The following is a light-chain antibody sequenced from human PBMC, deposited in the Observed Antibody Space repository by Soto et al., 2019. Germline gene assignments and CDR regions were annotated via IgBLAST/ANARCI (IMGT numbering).Light chain of an antibody. J-gene: IGLJ2*01. CDR1: SGSVSTSYY. Sequence: QTVVTQEPSFSVSPGGTVTLTCGLSSGSVSTSYYPSWYQQTPGQAPRTLIYSTNTRSSGVPDRCSGSILGNKAALTVTGAQADDESDYYCVLYMGSGPLFGGGTKLTVL. CDR3: VLYMGSGPL. CDR2: STN. V-gene: IGLV8-61*01.